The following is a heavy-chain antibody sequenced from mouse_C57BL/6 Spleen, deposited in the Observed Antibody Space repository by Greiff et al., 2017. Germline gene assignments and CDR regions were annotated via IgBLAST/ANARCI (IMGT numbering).Heavy chain of an antibody. V-gene: IGHV1-19*01. CDR2: INPYNGGT. D-gene: IGHD2-2*01. CDR3: ARRANGSDYFDY. CDR1: GYTFTDYY. Sequence: EVQVVESGPVLVKPGASVKMSCKASGYTFTDYYMNWVKQSHGKSLEWIGVINPYNGGTSYNQKFKGKATLTVDKSSSTAYMELNSLTSEDSAVYYCARRANGSDYFDYWGQGTTLTVSS. J-gene: IGHJ2*01.